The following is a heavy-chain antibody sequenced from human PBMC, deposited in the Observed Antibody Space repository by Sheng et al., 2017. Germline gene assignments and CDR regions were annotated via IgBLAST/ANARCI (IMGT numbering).Heavy chain of an antibody. Sequence: QVQLQESGPGLVKPSETLSLTCTVSGGSIDNYYWSWIRQPPGKGWSGLDLSITVGGTNYNPSLKSRVTISVDTSKNQFSLNLVSVTAADTAVYYCVRGGAAADYWGQGTLVTVSS. CDR3: VRGGAAADY. J-gene: IGHJ4*02. D-gene: IGHD6-13*01. CDR1: GGSIDNYY. V-gene: IGHV4-59*01. CDR2: SITVGGT.